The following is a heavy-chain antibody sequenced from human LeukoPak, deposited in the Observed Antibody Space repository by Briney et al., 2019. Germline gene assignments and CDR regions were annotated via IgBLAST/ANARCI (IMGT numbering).Heavy chain of an antibody. CDR2: ISYDGSNK. J-gene: IGHJ4*02. CDR1: GFTFSSYA. V-gene: IGHV3-30*04. CDR3: AREGGWYYFDY. D-gene: IGHD6-19*01. Sequence: GGSLRLSCAASGFTFSSYAMHWVRQAPGKGLEWVAVISYDGSNKYHADSVKGRFTISRDNAKNSLYLQMNSLRAEDTAVYYCAREGGWYYFDYWGQGTLVTVSS.